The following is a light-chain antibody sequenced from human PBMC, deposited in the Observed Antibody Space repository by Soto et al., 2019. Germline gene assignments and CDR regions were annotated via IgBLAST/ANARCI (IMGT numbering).Light chain of an antibody. J-gene: IGKJ1*01. V-gene: IGKV1-5*03. Sequence: IQMTGSPSTLCGSVVDRGTISFRASQTISSWLAWYQQKPGKAPKLLIYKASTLKSGVPSRFSGSGSGTEFTLTISSLQPDDFATYYCQHYNSYSEAFGQGTKVDI. CDR1: QTISSW. CDR2: KAS. CDR3: QHYNSYSEA.